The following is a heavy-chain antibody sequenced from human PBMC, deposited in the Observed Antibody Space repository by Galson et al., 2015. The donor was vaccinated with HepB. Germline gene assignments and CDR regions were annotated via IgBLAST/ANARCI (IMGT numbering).Heavy chain of an antibody. J-gene: IGHJ6*02. V-gene: IGHV4-4*02. D-gene: IGHD6-13*01. CDR3: ARDRGREAAGTRGGMDV. Sequence: TLSLTCAVSGGSISSSNWWSWVRQPPGKGLEWIGEIYHSGSTNYNPSLKSRVTISVDKSKNQFSLKLSSVTAADTAVYYCARDRGREAAGTRGGMDVWGQGTTVTVSS. CDR2: IYHSGST. CDR1: GGSISSSNW.